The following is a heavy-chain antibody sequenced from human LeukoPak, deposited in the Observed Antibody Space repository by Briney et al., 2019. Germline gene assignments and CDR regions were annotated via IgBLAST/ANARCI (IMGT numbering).Heavy chain of an antibody. Sequence: GESLKISCKGSGYSFTSYWIGWVRQMPGKGLEWMGIIYPGDSDTRYSLSFQGQVTISADKSISTAYLQWSSLKASDTAMYYCARQGTTVTTHYYYYYYMDVWGKGTTVTVSS. CDR2: IYPGDSDT. J-gene: IGHJ6*03. D-gene: IGHD4-17*01. CDR3: ARQGTTVTTHYYYYYYMDV. CDR1: GYSFTSYW. V-gene: IGHV5-51*01.